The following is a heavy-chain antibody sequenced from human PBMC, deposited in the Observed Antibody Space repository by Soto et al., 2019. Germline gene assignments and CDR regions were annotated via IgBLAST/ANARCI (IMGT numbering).Heavy chain of an antibody. J-gene: IGHJ5*02. V-gene: IGHV4-59*08. CDR1: GGSISSYY. CDR3: AKLHCITSNCVPLDP. Sequence: SETLSLTCAVYGGSISSYYWSWIRQPPGKGLEWIRYIYYSGSTNYNPSLKSRVTISVDTSKNQFSLKLSSVTAADTAVYYCAKLHCITSNCVPLDPWGQGTLVTVS. D-gene: IGHD3-10*01. CDR2: IYYSGST.